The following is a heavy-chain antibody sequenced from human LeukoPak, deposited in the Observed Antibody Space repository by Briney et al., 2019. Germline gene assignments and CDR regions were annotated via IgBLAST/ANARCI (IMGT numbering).Heavy chain of an antibody. Sequence: SVKVSCKASGGTFSSYAISWVRQAPGQGLEWMGGIIPIFGTANYAQKFRGRVTITADESTSTAYMELSSLRSEDTAVYYCASEGVAVAGLDYWGQGTLVTVSS. CDR1: GGTFSSYA. V-gene: IGHV1-69*13. CDR3: ASEGVAVAGLDY. J-gene: IGHJ4*02. CDR2: IIPIFGTA. D-gene: IGHD6-19*01.